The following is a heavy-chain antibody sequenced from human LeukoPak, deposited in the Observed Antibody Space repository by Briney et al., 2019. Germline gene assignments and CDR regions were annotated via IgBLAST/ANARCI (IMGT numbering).Heavy chain of an antibody. J-gene: IGHJ4*02. CDR3: ARNSGGRRYYFTE. Sequence: GGSLRLSCAASGFIFSNSGMHWVRQAPDKGLEWVTVIYTDGSTKYYADSVKGRFTISRDNSQNTLYLQMNSLRAEDTAVYYCARNSGGRRYYFTEWGQGTLVTVSS. CDR2: IYTDGSTK. V-gene: IGHV3-33*08. D-gene: IGHD3-10*01. CDR1: GFIFSNSG.